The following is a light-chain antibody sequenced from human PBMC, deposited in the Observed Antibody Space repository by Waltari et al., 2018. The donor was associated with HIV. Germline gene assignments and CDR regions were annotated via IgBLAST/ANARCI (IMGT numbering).Light chain of an antibody. V-gene: IGLV3-25*03. CDR2: KDP. CDR1: ALPKQY. J-gene: IGLJ3*02. Sequence: SYELTQPPSVSVSPGQTARITCSGDALPKQYAYWYQQRPAQAPVLVIYKDPERPSGIPERFSGSSSGTTATLTIIGVQAQDEADYHCQSADSNASLWVFGGGTKLTVL. CDR3: QSADSNASLWV.